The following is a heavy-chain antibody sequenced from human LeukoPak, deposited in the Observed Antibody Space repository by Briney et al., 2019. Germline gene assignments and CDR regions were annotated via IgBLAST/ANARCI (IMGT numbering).Heavy chain of an antibody. Sequence: GGSLRLSCAASGFTFSSYAMHWVRQAPGKGLEWVAVISYDGSNKYYADSVKGRFTISRDNSKNTLYLQMNSLRAEDTAVYYCARNGDTYYDFWSALSWRFQHWGQGTLVTVSS. V-gene: IGHV3-30-3*01. J-gene: IGHJ1*01. CDR3: ARNGDTYYDFWSALSWRFQH. D-gene: IGHD3-3*01. CDR2: ISYDGSNK. CDR1: GFTFSSYA.